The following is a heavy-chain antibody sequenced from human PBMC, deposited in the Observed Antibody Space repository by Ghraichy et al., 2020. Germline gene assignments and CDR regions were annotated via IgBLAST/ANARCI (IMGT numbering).Heavy chain of an antibody. D-gene: IGHD3-22*01. J-gene: IGHJ5*02. CDR1: GDSISSYY. CDR3: ARLTDRSGYGWFDP. Sequence: ESLNISCTVSGDSISSYYWTWIRQPPGKGLEWIGYIYYIGSTFYNPSLKSRVTMTVDTSKNQFSLELTSVTAADTAVYYCARLTDRSGYGWFDPWGPGTVVTVSS. V-gene: IGHV4-59*08. CDR2: IYYIGST.